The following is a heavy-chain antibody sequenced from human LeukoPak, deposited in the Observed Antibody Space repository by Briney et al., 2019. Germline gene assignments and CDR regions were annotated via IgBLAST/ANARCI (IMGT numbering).Heavy chain of an antibody. Sequence: PGGSLRLSCAASGFSFSSYGMYWVRQAPGKGLEWVAFIRYDGSNKYYADSVKGRFTISRDNSKNTLYLQMDSLRVEDTAVYYCARAGYIGYYFDYWGQGTLVTVSS. J-gene: IGHJ4*02. CDR2: IRYDGSNK. D-gene: IGHD6-13*01. CDR3: ARAGYIGYYFDY. V-gene: IGHV3-30*02. CDR1: GFSFSSYG.